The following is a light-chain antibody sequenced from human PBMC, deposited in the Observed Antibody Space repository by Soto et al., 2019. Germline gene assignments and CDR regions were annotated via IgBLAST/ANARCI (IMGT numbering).Light chain of an antibody. V-gene: IGKV3-11*01. Sequence: EFVLTQSPATLSVSPWDRASLSCRASQSIRSNLAWYQQRPGQAPRLLIYGASTRATGIPARFSGSGSGTDFTLTISNLEPEDFAVYYCHQRSKWPLTFGGGTKVDIK. CDR1: QSIRSN. CDR2: GAS. CDR3: HQRSKWPLT. J-gene: IGKJ4*01.